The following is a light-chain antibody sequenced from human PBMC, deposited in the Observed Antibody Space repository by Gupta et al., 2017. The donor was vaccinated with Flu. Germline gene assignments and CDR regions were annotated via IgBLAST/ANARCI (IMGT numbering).Light chain of an antibody. CDR1: YDITQY. CDR2: DAS. J-gene: IGKJ2*01. V-gene: IGKV1-33*01. Sequence: IEMTQTPSPLSASVGDRVTITCQATYDITQYLGWFQQKPGKAPKLLIYDASTVEIGVPSRFSGSGSGTHFTFTITGLQPEDIATYYCQQYHDFPYTFGQGTKLDIK. CDR3: QQYHDFPYT.